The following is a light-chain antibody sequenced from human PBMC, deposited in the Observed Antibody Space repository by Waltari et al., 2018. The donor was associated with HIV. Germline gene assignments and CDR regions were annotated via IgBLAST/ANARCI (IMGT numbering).Light chain of an antibody. CDR1: NIGSQS. CDR2: DDS. V-gene: IGLV3-21*01. Sequence: YVMTQPSSLSVAPGETATISCGANNIGSQSVPWYQQRPGQAPGLVISDDSDRPSEIPERFAGSNSGNTATLTISGVEAGDEADYYCQVWDSTSDHPAFGGGTKLTVL. CDR3: QVWDSTSDHPA. J-gene: IGLJ3*02.